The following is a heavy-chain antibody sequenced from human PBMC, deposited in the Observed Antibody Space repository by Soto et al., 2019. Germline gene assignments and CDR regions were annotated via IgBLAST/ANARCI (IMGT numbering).Heavy chain of an antibody. CDR2: IKQDGRAA. J-gene: IGHJ4*02. D-gene: IGHD1-20*01. CDR3: ARILIIGTTRGSYFDY. Sequence: GGSLRLSCEASGFTFSNYWMSWVRQAPGKGLEWVANIKQDGRAAWYVDSVKGRFTISRDNARKSLYLQMNSLRLEDAAVYYCARILIIGTTRGSYFDYWGQGTLVTVSS. CDR1: GFTFSNYW. V-gene: IGHV3-7*02.